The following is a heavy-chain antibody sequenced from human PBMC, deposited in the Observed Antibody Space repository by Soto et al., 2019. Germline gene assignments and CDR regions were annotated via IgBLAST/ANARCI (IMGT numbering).Heavy chain of an antibody. V-gene: IGHV5-51*01. CDR3: VRHAFTMDRGPFDP. CDR1: GYSFGRFW. D-gene: IGHD2-2*03. CDR2: IYPGDSDT. Sequence: PGESLKISCKGSGYSFGRFWIGWVRQTSGKGLEYMGIIYPGDSDTKYNPSFQGQVTMSVDKSINTAYLQWRSLKASDTAIYYCVRHAFTMDRGPFDPWGQGTQVTVSS. J-gene: IGHJ5*02.